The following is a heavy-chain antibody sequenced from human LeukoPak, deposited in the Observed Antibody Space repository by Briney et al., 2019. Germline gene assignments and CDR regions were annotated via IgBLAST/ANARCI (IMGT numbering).Heavy chain of an antibody. CDR2: ISSSSSYI. Sequence: PGGSLRLSCAASGFTFSSYSMNWVRQAPGKGLEWVSSISSSSSYIYYADSVKGRFTISRDNAKNSLYLQMNSLRAEDTAVYYCARDGGQLLFSYYYYYYMDVWGKGTTVTVSS. V-gene: IGHV3-21*01. CDR1: GFTFSSYS. J-gene: IGHJ6*03. D-gene: IGHD2-2*01. CDR3: ARDGGQLLFSYYYYYYMDV.